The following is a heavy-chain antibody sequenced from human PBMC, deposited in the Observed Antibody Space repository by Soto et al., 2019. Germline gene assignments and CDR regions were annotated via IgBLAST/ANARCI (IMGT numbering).Heavy chain of an antibody. Sequence: EVQLLESGGGLVQPGGSLRLSCVASRFTFSNYALSWVRQAPGKGLEWVSAITGSGDSTYYADSVKGRFTISRDNSQNTFYLRMNSLRAEVTAVYYCAKGLGVAAGDAFDIWGQGTIVTVSS. J-gene: IGHJ3*02. V-gene: IGHV3-23*01. CDR2: ITGSGDST. CDR1: RFTFSNYA. D-gene: IGHD6-19*01. CDR3: AKGLGVAAGDAFDI.